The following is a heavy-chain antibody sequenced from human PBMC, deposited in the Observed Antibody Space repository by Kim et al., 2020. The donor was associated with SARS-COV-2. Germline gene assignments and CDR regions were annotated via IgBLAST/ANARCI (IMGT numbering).Heavy chain of an antibody. J-gene: IGHJ4*02. Sequence: YYAHSVKGRFTISRDNSKNTLYLQMNSLRAEDTAVYYCAKGEYSYGLFDYWGQGTLVTVSS. D-gene: IGHD5-18*01. V-gene: IGHV3-30*02. CDR3: AKGEYSYGLFDY.